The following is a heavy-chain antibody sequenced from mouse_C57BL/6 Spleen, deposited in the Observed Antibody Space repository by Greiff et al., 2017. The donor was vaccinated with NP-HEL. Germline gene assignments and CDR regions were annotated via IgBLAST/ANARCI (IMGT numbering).Heavy chain of an antibody. CDR3: ARSYSNYVMDY. CDR1: GYTFTSYW. J-gene: IGHJ4*01. D-gene: IGHD2-5*01. CDR2: IYPSDSET. Sequence: VQLQQPGAELVRPGSSVKLSCKASGYTFTSYWMDWVKQRPGQGLEWIGNIYPSDSETHYNQKFKDKATLTVDKSSSTAYMQLSSLTSEDSAVYYCARSYSNYVMDYWGQGTSVTVSS. V-gene: IGHV1-61*01.